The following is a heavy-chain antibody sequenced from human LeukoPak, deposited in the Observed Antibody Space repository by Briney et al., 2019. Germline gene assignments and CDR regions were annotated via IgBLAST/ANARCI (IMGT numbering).Heavy chain of an antibody. CDR1: GYNFTSYD. D-gene: IGHD3-3*01. CDR3: ARGFLYYDFLSGYYAPNMDV. CDR2: MNPNSGNT. V-gene: IGHV1-8*02. J-gene: IGHJ6*03. Sequence: ASVQVSCKASGYNFTSYDNNRVRQATGPGLEWMGGMNPNSGNTGYAQKFQGRVTMTRNTSISTAYMELSSLRSEDTAVYYCARGFLYYDFLSGYYAPNMDVWGKGTTVTVSS.